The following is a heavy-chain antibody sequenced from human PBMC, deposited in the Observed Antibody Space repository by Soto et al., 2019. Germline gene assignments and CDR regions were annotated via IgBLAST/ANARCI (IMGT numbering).Heavy chain of an antibody. D-gene: IGHD6-13*01. J-gene: IGHJ4*02. Sequence: GASLKISCKCSGYSFSIYLICWVRHIPGKGLEWMGIIYPGDSDTRYSPSFQGQDTISADKSTSTAYLQWSRLKAADTSMYFLAREAAAGTDPKFDYWGQGTPVTVSS. CDR1: GYSFSIYL. V-gene: IGHV5-51*01. CDR2: IYPGDSDT. CDR3: AREAAAGTDPKFDY.